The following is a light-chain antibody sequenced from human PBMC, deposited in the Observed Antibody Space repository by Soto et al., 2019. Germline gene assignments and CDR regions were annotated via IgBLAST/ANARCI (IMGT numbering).Light chain of an antibody. CDR3: QQFYNTPPYT. Sequence: DTVMTQSPDSLAVSLGERATINCKSSQSVFHSANNMNYLAGYQQKPGQSPKLLISWASIRDSGVPDRFSGSGSWTDFTLTINSLQAEDAAVYYCQQFYNTPPYTFGQGTRLEIK. J-gene: IGKJ2*01. CDR2: WAS. CDR1: QSVFHSANNMNY. V-gene: IGKV4-1*01.